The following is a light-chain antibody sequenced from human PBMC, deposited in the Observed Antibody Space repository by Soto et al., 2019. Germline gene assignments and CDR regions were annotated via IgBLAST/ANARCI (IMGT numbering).Light chain of an antibody. CDR3: QSYDSSLSGFVV. J-gene: IGLJ2*01. CDR2: EVR. CDR1: SSDVGAYNY. V-gene: IGLV2-14*01. Sequence: QSALTQPASVSGSPGQSITISCTGTSSDVGAYNYVSWYQQYPGKAPKVIIFEVRKRPSGVSNRFSGSKSGDTASLTISGLQAEDEADYYCQSYDSSLSGFVVFGGGTKLTVL.